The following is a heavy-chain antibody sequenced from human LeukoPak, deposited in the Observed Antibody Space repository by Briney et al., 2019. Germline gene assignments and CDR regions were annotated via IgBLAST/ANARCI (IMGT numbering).Heavy chain of an antibody. D-gene: IGHD3-10*01. J-gene: IGHJ4*02. CDR3: ASGSGSYSPDY. Sequence: GASVKVSCKASEYTFNGYYMHWVRQAPGKGLEGMGWINPNSGGSNYAQKFQGRVAMTRDTSINTSYMELTRLKSDDTAVYYCASGSGSYSPDYWGQGTLVTVSP. CDR2: INPNSGGS. V-gene: IGHV1-2*02. CDR1: EYTFNGYY.